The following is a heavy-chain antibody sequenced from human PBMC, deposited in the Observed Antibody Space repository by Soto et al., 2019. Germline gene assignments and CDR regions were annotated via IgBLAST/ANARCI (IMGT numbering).Heavy chain of an antibody. CDR2: ISGSGEST. J-gene: IGHJ5*01. V-gene: IGHV3-23*01. CDR1: GFPFSGYA. CDR3: AKEGAGYYDSSPYDS. Sequence: EVQLLESGGGLVQPGGSLRLSCAASGFPFSGYAMSWVRRAPGKGPEWVSIISGSGESTHYADSVKGRSTISRDNSKNTLYLQMNSLRAEDTAVYYCAKEGAGYYDSSPYDSWGQGTLVTVSS. D-gene: IGHD3-22*01.